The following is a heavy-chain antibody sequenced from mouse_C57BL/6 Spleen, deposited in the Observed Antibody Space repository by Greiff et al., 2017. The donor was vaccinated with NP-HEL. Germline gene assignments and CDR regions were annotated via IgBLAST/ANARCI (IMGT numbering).Heavy chain of an antibody. Sequence: QVQLQQPGAELVMPGASVKLSCKASGYTFTSYWMHWVKQRPGQGLEWIGEIDPSDSYTNYNQKFKGKSTLTVDKSSSTAYMQLSSLTSEDSAVYYCARGPFITTAHYFDYWGQGTTLTVSS. D-gene: IGHD1-1*01. CDR1: GYTFTSYW. CDR2: IDPSDSYT. CDR3: ARGPFITTAHYFDY. J-gene: IGHJ2*01. V-gene: IGHV1-69*01.